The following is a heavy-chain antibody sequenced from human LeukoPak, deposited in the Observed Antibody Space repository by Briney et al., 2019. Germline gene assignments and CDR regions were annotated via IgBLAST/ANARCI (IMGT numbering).Heavy chain of an antibody. Sequence: ASVKVSCKASGYTFSGYYMHWLRQAPGQGLEWMGWINPNSGGTNYAQKFQGRVTMTRDTSISTAYMELSRLRSDDTAVYYCAGPTKEGAFDIWGQGTMVTVSS. CDR1: GYTFSGYY. CDR2: INPNSGGT. CDR3: AGPTKEGAFDI. J-gene: IGHJ3*02. V-gene: IGHV1-2*02.